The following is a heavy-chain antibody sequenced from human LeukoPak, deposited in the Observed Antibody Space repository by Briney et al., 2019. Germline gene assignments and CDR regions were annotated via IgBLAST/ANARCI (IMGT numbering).Heavy chain of an antibody. CDR1: GFIFNRYG. CDR2: ISGSGVNT. D-gene: IGHD6-6*01. CDR3: ARGTSGYAARVFDY. Sequence: GGSLRLSCAASGFIFNRYGMSWVRQTPGKGLEWVSAISGSGVNTYNADSVKGRFTISRDNTKNTLYLHMNSLRAEDTAVYYCARGTSGYAARVFDYWGQGTLVTVSS. J-gene: IGHJ4*02. V-gene: IGHV3-23*01.